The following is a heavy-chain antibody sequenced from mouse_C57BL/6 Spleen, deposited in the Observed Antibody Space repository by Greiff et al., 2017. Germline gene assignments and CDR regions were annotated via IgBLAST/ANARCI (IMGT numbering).Heavy chain of an antibody. CDR1: GYTFTSYW. CDR3: RAPYDYLDD. J-gene: IGHJ2*01. CDR2: IDPSDSYT. Sequence: QVQLQQPGAELVRPGTSVKLSCKASGYTFTSYWMHWVKQRPGQGLEWIGVIDPSDSYTNYNQKFKGKATLTVDTSSSTAYMQLSSLTSEDSAVYYCRAPYDYLDDWGQGATLTVSS. D-gene: IGHD2-3*01. V-gene: IGHV1-59*01.